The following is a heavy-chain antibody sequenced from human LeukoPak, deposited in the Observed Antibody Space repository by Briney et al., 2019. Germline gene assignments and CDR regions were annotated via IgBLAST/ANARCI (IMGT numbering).Heavy chain of an antibody. V-gene: IGHV4-59*01. CDR2: IYYSGST. D-gene: IGHD3-22*01. J-gene: IGHJ3*02. CDR3: ARVRWNYYDSSGYYVDDAFDI. Sequence: SETLSLTCTVSGGSISSYYWSWIRQPPGKGLEWIGYIYYSGSTNYNPSLKSRVTISVDTSKNQFYLKLSSVTAADTAVYYCARVRWNYYDSSGYYVDDAFDIWGQGTMVTVSS. CDR1: GGSISSYY.